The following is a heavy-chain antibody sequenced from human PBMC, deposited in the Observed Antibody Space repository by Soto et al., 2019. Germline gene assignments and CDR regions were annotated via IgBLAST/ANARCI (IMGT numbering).Heavy chain of an antibody. CDR1: GFTFSSYA. J-gene: IGHJ6*02. Sequence: QVQLVESGGGVVQPGRSLRLSCAASGFTFSSYAMHWVRQAPGKGLEWVAVISYDGSNKYYADSVKGRFTISRDNSKNTLYLQMNSLRAEDTAVYYCARDSGGKYYYYGMDVWGQGTTVTVSS. V-gene: IGHV3-30-3*01. CDR2: ISYDGSNK. CDR3: ARDSGGKYYYYGMDV. D-gene: IGHD2-15*01.